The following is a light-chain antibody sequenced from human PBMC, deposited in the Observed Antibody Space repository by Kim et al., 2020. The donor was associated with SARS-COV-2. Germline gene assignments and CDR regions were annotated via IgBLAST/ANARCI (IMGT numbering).Light chain of an antibody. CDR3: QQYSHWPPYS. CDR1: RSVNSH. J-gene: IGKJ2*01. V-gene: IGKV3-15*01. Sequence: MTQSPGTLSVSLGDTATLSCRASRSVNSHLAWYQQRRGQPPRLLIHGASNRATDVPPRFSGSGSGTEFTLTISGLQSEDFATYYCQQYSHWPPYSFGQGTKLE. CDR2: GAS.